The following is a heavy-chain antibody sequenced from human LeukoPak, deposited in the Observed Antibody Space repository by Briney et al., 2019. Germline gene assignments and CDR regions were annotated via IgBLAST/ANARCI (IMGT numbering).Heavy chain of an antibody. Sequence: GGSLRLSCAASGFTFSSYWMGWVRQAPGKGLEWVANIKQDGSEKYYVDSVKGRFTISRDNAKNSLYLQMNSLRAEDTAVYYCAREDSSGYYNWFDPWGQGTLVTVSS. D-gene: IGHD3-22*01. J-gene: IGHJ5*02. CDR2: IKQDGSEK. CDR1: GFTFSSYW. V-gene: IGHV3-7*01. CDR3: AREDSSGYYNWFDP.